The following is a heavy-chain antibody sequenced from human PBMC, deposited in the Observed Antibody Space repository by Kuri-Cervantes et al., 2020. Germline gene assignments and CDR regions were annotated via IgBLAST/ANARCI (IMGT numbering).Heavy chain of an antibody. CDR2: INPNSGGT. CDR3: ARDRASMPDKGANDWFDP. Sequence: ASVKVSCKASGYTFTGYYMHWVRQAPGQGLEWMGRINPNSGGTNYAQKFQGRVTMTRDTSISTAYMELSRLRSDDTAVYYCARDRASMPDKGANDWFDPWGQGTLVTVSS. V-gene: IGHV1-2*06. CDR1: GYTFTGYY. D-gene: IGHD2/OR15-2a*01. J-gene: IGHJ5*02.